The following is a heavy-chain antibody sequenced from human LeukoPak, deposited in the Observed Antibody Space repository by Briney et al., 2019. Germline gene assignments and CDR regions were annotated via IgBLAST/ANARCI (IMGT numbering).Heavy chain of an antibody. CDR3: ARSRYYYYDMDV. CDR2: IYTSGST. J-gene: IGHJ6*02. Sequence: SETLSLTCTVSGGSISSYYWSWIRQPPGKGLEWIGYIYTSGSTNYNPSLESRVTMSVDTSKNQFSLKLSSVTAADTAVYYCARSRYYYYDMDVWGQGTTVTVSS. V-gene: IGHV4-4*09. CDR1: GGSISSYY.